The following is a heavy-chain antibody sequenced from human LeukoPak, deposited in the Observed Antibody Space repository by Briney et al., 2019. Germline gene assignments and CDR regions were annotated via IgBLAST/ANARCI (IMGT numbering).Heavy chain of an antibody. CDR2: ISAYNGNT. J-gene: IGHJ4*02. CDR1: GYTFTSYG. Sequence: ASVKVSCKASGYTFTSYGISWVRQAPGQGLEWMGWISAYNGNTNHAQKLQGRVTMTTDTSTSTAYMELRSLRSDDTAVYYCARDCSSTSCLYYFDYWGQGTLVTVSS. CDR3: ARDCSSTSCLYYFDY. D-gene: IGHD2-2*01. V-gene: IGHV1-18*01.